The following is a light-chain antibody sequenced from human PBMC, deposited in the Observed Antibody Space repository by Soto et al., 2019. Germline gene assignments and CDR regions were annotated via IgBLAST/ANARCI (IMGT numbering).Light chain of an antibody. CDR2: TNN. Sequence: QSVLTQPPSASGTPGQWVTISCSGSSTNIGSNSVNWFQQLPGAAPKLLMYTNNQRPSGVPDRFSGSKSGTSASLAISGLQSDDEADYYCAAWDDSLNGYVFGPGTKVTVL. J-gene: IGLJ1*01. CDR1: STNIGSNS. V-gene: IGLV1-44*01. CDR3: AAWDDSLNGYV.